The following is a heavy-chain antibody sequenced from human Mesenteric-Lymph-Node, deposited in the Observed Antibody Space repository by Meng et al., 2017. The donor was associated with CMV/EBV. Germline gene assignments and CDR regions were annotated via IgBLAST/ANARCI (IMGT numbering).Heavy chain of an antibody. Sequence: GESLKISCAASGFTFSSYAMHWVRQAPGKGLEYVSAISSNGGSTYYADSVKGRFTISRDNSKNTLYLQMGSLRAEDTAVYYCARGDYYDSSGYAPGWFDPWGQGTLVTVSS. CDR3: ARGDYYDSSGYAPGWFDP. CDR1: GFTFSSYA. D-gene: IGHD3-22*01. V-gene: IGHV3-64*02. J-gene: IGHJ5*02. CDR2: ISSNGGST.